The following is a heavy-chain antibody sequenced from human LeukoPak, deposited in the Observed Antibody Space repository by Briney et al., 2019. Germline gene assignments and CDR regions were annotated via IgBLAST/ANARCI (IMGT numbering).Heavy chain of an antibody. V-gene: IGHV3-13*04. J-gene: IGHJ4*02. CDR1: GFTFSSYD. CDR3: ARHSRGRWYVFDY. Sequence: PGGSLRLSCAASGFTFSSYDMHWVRQVTGRGLEWVSAIGIAGDTYYLASVKGRFTISRDNSNNTLYLQMNSLRAEDTAVYYCARHSRGRWYVFDYWGQGTLVTVSS. D-gene: IGHD6-13*01. CDR2: IGIAGDT.